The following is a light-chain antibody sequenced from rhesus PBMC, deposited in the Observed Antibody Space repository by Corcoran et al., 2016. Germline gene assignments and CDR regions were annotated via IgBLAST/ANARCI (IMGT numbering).Light chain of an antibody. CDR3: QQYSDWRT. V-gene: IGKV3-42*03. CDR1: QSVSSS. Sequence: EIVLTQSPATLSLSPGERATLSCRASQSVSSSLAWYQQRPDQAPRRLIYGASNRATGSPDRFSGSGSGTDFTLTISSLEPEDFAVYYCQQYSDWRTFGQGTKVEFK. J-gene: IGKJ1*01. CDR2: GAS.